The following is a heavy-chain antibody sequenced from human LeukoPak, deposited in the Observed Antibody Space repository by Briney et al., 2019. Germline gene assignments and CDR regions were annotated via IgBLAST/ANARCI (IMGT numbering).Heavy chain of an antibody. CDR1: GYTFTSYY. CDR2: INPSGGST. Sequence: ASVKVSCKASGYTFTSYYMHWVRQPPGQGLEWMGIINPSGGSTSYAQKFQGRVTMTRDMSTSTVYMELSSLRSEDTAVYYCARGRVVRDWFDPWGQGTLVTVSS. D-gene: IGHD4-23*01. CDR3: ARGRVVRDWFDP. V-gene: IGHV1-46*01. J-gene: IGHJ5*02.